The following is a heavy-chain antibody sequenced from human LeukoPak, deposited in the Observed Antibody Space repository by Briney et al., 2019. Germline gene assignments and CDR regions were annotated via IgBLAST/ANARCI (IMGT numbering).Heavy chain of an antibody. Sequence: GGSLRLSCAASGFTFSSYSMNWVRQAPGKGLEWVSCISSSSSTIYYADSVKGRFTISRDNAKNSLYLQMNSLRAEDTAVYYCARGIQDSSSWSIDYWGQGTLVTVSS. CDR2: ISSSSSTI. CDR3: ARGIQDSSSWSIDY. D-gene: IGHD6-13*01. J-gene: IGHJ4*02. CDR1: GFTFSSYS. V-gene: IGHV3-48*01.